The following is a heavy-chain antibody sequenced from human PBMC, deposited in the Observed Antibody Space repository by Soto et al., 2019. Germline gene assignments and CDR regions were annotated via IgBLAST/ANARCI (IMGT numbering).Heavy chain of an antibody. CDR2: IIPIFGTA. D-gene: IGHD3-10*01. CDR3: ASDISIGVRGVIRWFDP. Sequence: QVQLVQSGAEVKKPGSSVKVSCKASGGTFSSYAISWVRQAPGQGLEWMGGIIPIFGTANYAQKFQGRVTITADESTSTAYMELSSLRSEDTAVYYCASDISIGVRGVIRWFDPWGQGTLVTVSS. CDR1: GGTFSSYA. V-gene: IGHV1-69*12. J-gene: IGHJ5*02.